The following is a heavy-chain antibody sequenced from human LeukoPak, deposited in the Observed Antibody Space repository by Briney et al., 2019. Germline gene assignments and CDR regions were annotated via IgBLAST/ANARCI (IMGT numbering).Heavy chain of an antibody. CDR1: GDSISSSSYF. Sequence: SETLSLTCTASGDSISSSSYFWGWIRQPPGKGLEWTGSIYYSGSTSYSPSLKSRVTISVDTSKSQFSLKLSSVTAADTAVYYCARDRRRDGYNFDIWGQGTLVTVSS. CDR2: IYYSGST. J-gene: IGHJ4*02. CDR3: ARDRRRDGYNFDI. V-gene: IGHV4-39*07. D-gene: IGHD5-24*01.